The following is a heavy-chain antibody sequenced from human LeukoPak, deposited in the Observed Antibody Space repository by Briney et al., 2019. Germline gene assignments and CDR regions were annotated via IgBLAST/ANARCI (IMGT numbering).Heavy chain of an antibody. CDR3: ARGQTQTNYSSGWYGTGEFDY. CDR2: INHSGST. CDR1: GFTFSNAW. V-gene: IGHV4-34*01. J-gene: IGHJ4*02. D-gene: IGHD6-19*01. Sequence: GSLRLSCAASGFTFSNAWMSWVRQPPGKGLEWIGEINHSGSTNYNPSLKSRVTISVDTSKNQFSLKLSSVTAADTAVYYCARGQTQTNYSSGWYGTGEFDYWGQGTLVTVSS.